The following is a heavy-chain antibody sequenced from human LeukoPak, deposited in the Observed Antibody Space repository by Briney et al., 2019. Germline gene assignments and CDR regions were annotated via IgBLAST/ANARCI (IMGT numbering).Heavy chain of an antibody. V-gene: IGHV3-11*03. CDR2: ISSSSSYT. J-gene: IGHJ4*02. D-gene: IGHD3-10*01. Sequence: GRSLRLSCAASGFTFSDYYMSWIRQAPGKGLEWVSYISSSSSYTNYADSVKGRFTISRDNAKNSLYLQMNSLRAEDTAVYYCARFAGSGSYVDYWGQGTLVTVSS. CDR3: ARFAGSGSYVDY. CDR1: GFTFSDYY.